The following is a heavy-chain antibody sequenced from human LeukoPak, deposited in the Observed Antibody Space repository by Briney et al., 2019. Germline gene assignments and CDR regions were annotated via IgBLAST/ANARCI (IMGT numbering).Heavy chain of an antibody. J-gene: IGHJ4*02. CDR2: IKQDGSEK. D-gene: IGHD3-16*02. CDR3: ARVRYGNYFDY. CDR1: GFTFSESW. V-gene: IGHV3-7*04. Sequence: QPGGSLRLSCAASGFTFSESWMSWVRQPPGKGLEGVGNIKQDGSEKYYVDSVKGRFTISRDNAKNSLYLQMNSLRAEDTAVYYCARVRYGNYFDYWGQGTLVTVSS.